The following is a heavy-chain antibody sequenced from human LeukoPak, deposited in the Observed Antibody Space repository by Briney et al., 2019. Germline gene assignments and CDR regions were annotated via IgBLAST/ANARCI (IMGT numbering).Heavy chain of an antibody. CDR2: MNPNSGNT. CDR3: ARDGRTAVAELEGLFDY. V-gene: IGHV1-8*01. Sequence: ASVKVSCKASGYTFTSYDINWVRQATGQGLEWMGWMNPNSGNTGYAQKFQGRVTMTTDTSTSTAYMELRSLRSDDTAVYYCARDGRTAVAELEGLFDYWGQGTLVTVSS. J-gene: IGHJ4*02. CDR1: GYTFTSYD. D-gene: IGHD6-19*01.